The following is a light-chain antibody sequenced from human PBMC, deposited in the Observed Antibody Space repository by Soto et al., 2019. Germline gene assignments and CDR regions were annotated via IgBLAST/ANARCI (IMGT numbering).Light chain of an antibody. J-gene: IGKJ5*01. CDR1: QSISSW. CDR3: QQYNSYSIT. Sequence: DIQMTQTPSTLYASVGDRVTITCRASQSISSWLAWYQQKPGKAPKLLIYDASSLESGVPSRFSGSGSGTEITLTISSLQPDDFATYYCQQYNSYSITFGQGTRLEIK. V-gene: IGKV1-5*01. CDR2: DAS.